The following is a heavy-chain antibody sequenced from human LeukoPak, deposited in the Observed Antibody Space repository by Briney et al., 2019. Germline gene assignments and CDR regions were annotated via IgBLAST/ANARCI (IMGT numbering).Heavy chain of an antibody. V-gene: IGHV3-33*06. CDR3: AKPLEY. CDR2: IWDDGNNK. CDR1: GFSSSNHG. Sequence: GGSLRLSCAASGFSSSNHGMHWVRQAPGKRLEWVAVIWDDGNNKRYANSVNGRFTISRDNSKNTLYLQMNSLRAEDTAVYYCAKPLEYWGQGTLVTVSS. J-gene: IGHJ4*02.